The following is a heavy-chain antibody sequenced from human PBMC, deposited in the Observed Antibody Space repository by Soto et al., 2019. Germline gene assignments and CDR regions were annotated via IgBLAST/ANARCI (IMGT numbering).Heavy chain of an antibody. J-gene: IGHJ1*01. CDR3: AKDRKGVAGNPEFSQH. V-gene: IGHV3-66*01. Sequence: GGSLRLSCAASGFTVSSNYMSWVRQAPGKGLEWVSVIYSGGSTYYADSVKGRFTISRDNSKNTLYLQMNSLRAEDTAVYYCAKDRKGVAGNPEFSQHGGRGPLVPVPS. CDR1: GFTVSSNY. CDR2: IYSGGST. D-gene: IGHD6-19*01.